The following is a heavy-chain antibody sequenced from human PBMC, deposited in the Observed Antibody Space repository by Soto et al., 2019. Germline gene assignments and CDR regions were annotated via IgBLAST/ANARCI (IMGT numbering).Heavy chain of an antibody. D-gene: IGHD3-22*01. CDR3: ARDLLRFQGGGY. J-gene: IGHJ4*02. V-gene: IGHV3-21*01. CDR1: GFTFSSYS. Sequence: EVQLVESGGGLVKPGGSLRLSCAASGFTFSSYSMNWVRQAPGKGLEWVSSISSSSSYIYYADSVKGRFTISRDNAKNSLYLQMNSLRAEDTAVYYCARDLLRFQGGGYWGQGTLVTVSS. CDR2: ISSSSSYI.